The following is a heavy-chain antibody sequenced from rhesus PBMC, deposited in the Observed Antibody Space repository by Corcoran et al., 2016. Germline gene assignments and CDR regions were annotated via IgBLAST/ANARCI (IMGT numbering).Heavy chain of an antibody. CDR1: GGSISSGYYY. J-gene: IGHJ6*01. CDR3: ARAGRPYGLDS. Sequence: QVQLQESGPGLVKPSETLSLTCAVSGGSISSGYYYWRWIRQPPGKGLEGIGYITYSGSTSYTQSRKSRVTISRDTSKNQFSLKLSSVTAADTAVYYCARAGRPYGLDSWGQGVVVTVSS. CDR2: ITYSGST. V-gene: IGHV4-122*02. D-gene: IGHD2-21*01.